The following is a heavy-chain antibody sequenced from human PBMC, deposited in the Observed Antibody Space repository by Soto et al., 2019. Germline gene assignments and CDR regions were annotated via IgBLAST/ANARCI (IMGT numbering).Heavy chain of an antibody. Sequence: SVKGSCKASGGTFSSYAISWVRQAPGQGLEWMGGIIPIFGTANYAQKFQGRVTITADESTSTAYMELSSLRSEDTAVYYCARGYYDILTGYYYNWFDPWGQGTLVTVS. CDR1: GGTFSSYA. J-gene: IGHJ5*02. CDR3: ARGYYDILTGYYYNWFDP. D-gene: IGHD3-9*01. CDR2: IIPIFGTA. V-gene: IGHV1-69*13.